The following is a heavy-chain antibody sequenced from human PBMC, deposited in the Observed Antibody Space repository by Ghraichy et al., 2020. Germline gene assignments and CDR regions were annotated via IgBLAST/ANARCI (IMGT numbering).Heavy chain of an antibody. J-gene: IGHJ6*02. Sequence: GGSLRLSCAASGFTFSSYAMHWVRQAPGKGLEWVAVISYDGSNKYYADSVKGRFTISRDNSKNTLYLQMNSLRAEDTAVYYCARVGYSSGWSFWDVWGQGTTVTVSS. V-gene: IGHV3-30-3*01. CDR2: ISYDGSNK. CDR3: ARVGYSSGWSFWDV. CDR1: GFTFSSYA. D-gene: IGHD6-19*01.